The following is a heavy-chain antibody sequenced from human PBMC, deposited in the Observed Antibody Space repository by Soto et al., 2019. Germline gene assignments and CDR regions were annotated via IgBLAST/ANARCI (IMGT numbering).Heavy chain of an antibody. CDR1: GYTFTSYY. Sequence: ASVKVSCKASGYTFTSYYMHWVRQAPGQGLEWMGIINPSGGSTSYAQKFQGRVTMTRDTSTSTVYMELSSLRSEDTAVYYCARGDIVVVPAAYNWFDPWGQGTLVTVSS. CDR3: ARGDIVVVPAAYNWFDP. V-gene: IGHV1-46*01. J-gene: IGHJ5*02. CDR2: INPSGGST. D-gene: IGHD2-2*01.